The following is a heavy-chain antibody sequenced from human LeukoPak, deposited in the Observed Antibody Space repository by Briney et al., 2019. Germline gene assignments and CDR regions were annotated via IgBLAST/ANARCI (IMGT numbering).Heavy chain of an antibody. CDR1: GFTFSSYA. V-gene: IGHV3-23*01. D-gene: IGHD6-13*01. CDR3: ARVSRWYALDY. Sequence: GGSLRLSCAASGFTFSSYAMSWVRQAPGKGLEWVSGISYNVGSTYYADSVKGRFTISRDNSKNTLYLQMSSLRAEDTAVYYCARVSRWYALDYWGQGTLVTVSS. CDR2: ISYNVGST. J-gene: IGHJ4*02.